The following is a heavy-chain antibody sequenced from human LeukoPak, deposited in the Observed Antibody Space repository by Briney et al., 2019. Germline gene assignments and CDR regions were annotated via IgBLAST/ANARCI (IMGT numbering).Heavy chain of an antibody. V-gene: IGHV3-23*01. CDR3: AKESSYYDFWSGYSLGWFDP. CDR1: GFTFSSYA. D-gene: IGHD3-3*01. Sequence: PGGSLRLSCAASGFTFSSYAMYWVRQAPGKGLEWVSGIFGSGGSTHYADSVKGRFTISRDNSKNTLYLQMNSLRAEDTAVYYCAKESSYYDFWSGYSLGWFDPWGQGTLVTVSS. CDR2: IFGSGGST. J-gene: IGHJ5*02.